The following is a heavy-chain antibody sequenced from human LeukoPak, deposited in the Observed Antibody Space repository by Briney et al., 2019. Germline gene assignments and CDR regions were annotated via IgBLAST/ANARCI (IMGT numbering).Heavy chain of an antibody. CDR2: ISGSGSST. D-gene: IGHD4-17*01. J-gene: IGHJ3*02. CDR1: GFTFSNYV. Sequence: GSLRLSCAASGFTFSNYVMTWVRQAPGKGLEWVSDISGSGSSTYYADSVKGRFTISRDNSKNTLYLHMNSLRAEDTAIYFCAKAEVRYGAFNIWGQGTMGTVSS. CDR3: AKAEVRYGAFNI. V-gene: IGHV3-23*01.